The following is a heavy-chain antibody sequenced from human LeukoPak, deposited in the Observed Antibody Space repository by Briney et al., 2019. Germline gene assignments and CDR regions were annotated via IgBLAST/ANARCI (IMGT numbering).Heavy chain of an antibody. D-gene: IGHD2-2*02. CDR1: GGTFSSYA. CDR3: ARDPHCSSTSCYTRGDDWFDP. J-gene: IGHJ5*02. V-gene: IGHV1-69*05. CDR2: IIPIFGTA. Sequence: SVKVSCKASGGTFSSYAISWVRQAPGQGLEWMGRIIPIFGTANYAQKFQGRVTITTDESTSTAYMELSSLRSEDTAVYYCARDPHCSSTSCYTRGDDWFDPWGQGTLVTVSS.